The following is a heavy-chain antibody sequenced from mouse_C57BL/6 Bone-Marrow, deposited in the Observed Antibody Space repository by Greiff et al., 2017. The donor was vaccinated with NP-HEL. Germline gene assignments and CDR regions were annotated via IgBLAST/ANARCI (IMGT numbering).Heavy chain of an antibody. CDR3: ARWGTTVVATGYFDV. V-gene: IGHV1-69*01. D-gene: IGHD1-1*01. CDR1: GYTFTSYW. Sequence: QVQLQQPGAELVMPGASVKLSCKASGYTFTSYWMHWVKQRPGQGLEWIGEIDPSDSYTNYNQKFKGKSTLTVDKSSSTAYRQLSSLTSEDSAVYYCARWGTTVVATGYFDVWGTGTTVTVSS. CDR2: IDPSDSYT. J-gene: IGHJ1*03.